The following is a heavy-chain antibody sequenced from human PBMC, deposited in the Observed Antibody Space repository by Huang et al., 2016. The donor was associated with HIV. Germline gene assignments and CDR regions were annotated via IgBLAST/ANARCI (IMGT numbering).Heavy chain of an antibody. V-gene: IGHV3-30*09. CDR1: GLIFTNYA. Sequence: QGQLLESGGGVVQPGKSLRLSCAASGLIFTNYALHWVRQAPGKGLEWVAMISFDGIREYYGDSVKCRFAISRDNSKNTVYLQMNILTADDTAVYYWATDEQRGVIVTKAFDIWGQGTLVTVSS. J-gene: IGHJ3*02. CDR3: ATDEQRGVIVTKAFDI. D-gene: IGHD3-16*02. CDR2: ISFDGIRE.